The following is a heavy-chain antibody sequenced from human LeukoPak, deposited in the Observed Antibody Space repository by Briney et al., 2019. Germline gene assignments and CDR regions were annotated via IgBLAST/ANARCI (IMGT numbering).Heavy chain of an antibody. CDR3: AREAYDSSGYSPFDY. Sequence: GGSLRLSCAASGFTFSNYWLSWVRQAPGKGLEWVANIKEDGSEKYFVDSVKGRFTISRDIAKNSLYLQMNSLRAEDTAVYYCAREAYDSSGYSPFDYWGQGTLVTVSS. CDR2: IKEDGSEK. D-gene: IGHD3-22*01. J-gene: IGHJ4*02. V-gene: IGHV3-7*01. CDR1: GFTFSNYW.